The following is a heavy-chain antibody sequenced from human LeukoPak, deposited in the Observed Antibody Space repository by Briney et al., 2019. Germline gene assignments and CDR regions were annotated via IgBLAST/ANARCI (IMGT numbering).Heavy chain of an antibody. Sequence: ASVKVSCKASGYTFTGYYMHWVRQAPGQGLEWMGIINPSGGSTSYAQKFQGRVTMTRDTSTSTVYMELSSLRSEDTAVYYCARDGQLVGGIPDPWGQGTLVTVSS. CDR3: ARDGQLVGGIPDP. CDR2: INPSGGST. J-gene: IGHJ5*02. D-gene: IGHD6-6*01. V-gene: IGHV1-46*03. CDR1: GYTFTGYY.